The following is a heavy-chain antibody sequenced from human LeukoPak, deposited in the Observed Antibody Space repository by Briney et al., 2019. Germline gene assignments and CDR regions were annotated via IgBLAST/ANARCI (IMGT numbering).Heavy chain of an antibody. V-gene: IGHV3-20*04. CDR3: ARYSSSSPPYYYMDV. J-gene: IGHJ6*03. CDR1: GFTFDDDG. Sequence: GGSLRLSCAASGFTFDDDGMSWVRQAPGKGLEWVSGINWNGGSPGYADSVKGRFTISRDNAKNSLYLQMNSLRAEDTALYYCARYSSSSPPYYYMDVWGKGTTVTVSS. CDR2: INWNGGSP. D-gene: IGHD6-6*01.